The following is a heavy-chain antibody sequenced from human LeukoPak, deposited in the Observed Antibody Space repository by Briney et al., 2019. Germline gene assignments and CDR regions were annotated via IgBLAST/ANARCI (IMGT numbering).Heavy chain of an antibody. CDR2: INPDSGAA. V-gene: IGHV1-2*02. CDR1: GYTFTYHY. D-gene: IGHD3-22*01. CDR3: ARESGDLSGYHHDH. Sequence: ASVKVSCKASGYTFTYHYIHWLRQAPGQGLEWMGWINPDSGAANYAQKFQGRITMARDTSIFTAYMEVTRLRSDDTAVYYCARESGDLSGYHHDHWGQGTLVTVSS. J-gene: IGHJ4*02.